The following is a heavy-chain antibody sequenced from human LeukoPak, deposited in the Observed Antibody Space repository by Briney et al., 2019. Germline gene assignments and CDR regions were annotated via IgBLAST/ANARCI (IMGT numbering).Heavy chain of an antibody. CDR3: ARAVGATHL. J-gene: IGHJ4*02. V-gene: IGHV3-43*02. CDR1: GFTFDDYA. CDR2: ISGDGGST. D-gene: IGHD1-26*01. Sequence: PGGSLRLSCAASGFTFDDYATHWVRQAPGKGLEWVSLISGDGGSTYYADSVKGRFTISRDNAKNSLYLQMNSLRAEDTAVYYCARAVGATHLWGQGTLVTVSS.